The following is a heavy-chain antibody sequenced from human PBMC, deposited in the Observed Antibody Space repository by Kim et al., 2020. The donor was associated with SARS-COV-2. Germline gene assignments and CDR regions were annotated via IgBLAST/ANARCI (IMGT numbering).Heavy chain of an antibody. V-gene: IGHV3-53*01. CDR2: IYSGGST. CDR3: ARVVGFGGSSAAGPDY. J-gene: IGHJ4*02. Sequence: GGSLRLSFAASGFTVSSNYMSWVRQAPGKGLEWVSVIYSGGSTYYADSVKGRFTISRDNSKNTLYLQMNSLRAEDTAVYYCARVVGFGGSSAAGPDYWGQGTLVTVSS. D-gene: IGHD6-13*01. CDR1: GFTVSSNY.